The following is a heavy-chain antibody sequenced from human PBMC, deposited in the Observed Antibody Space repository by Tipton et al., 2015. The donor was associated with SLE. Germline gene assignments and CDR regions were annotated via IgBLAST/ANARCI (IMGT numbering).Heavy chain of an antibody. D-gene: IGHD7-27*01. V-gene: IGHV4-61*02. J-gene: IGHJ4*02. Sequence: LRLSCAVSGYSISSGYYWSWIRQPAGKGLEWIGRIYTSGSTNYNPSLKSRVTISVDTSKNQFSLKLSSVTAADTAVYYCARGEWGFGYWGQGTLVTVSS. CDR3: ARGEWGFGY. CDR2: IYTSGST. CDR1: GYSISSGYY.